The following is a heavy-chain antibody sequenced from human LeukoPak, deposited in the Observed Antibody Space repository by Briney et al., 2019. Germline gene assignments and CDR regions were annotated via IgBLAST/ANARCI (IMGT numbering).Heavy chain of an antibody. D-gene: IGHD3-10*01. Sequence: SETLSLTCTVSGGSISSYYWSWIRQPPGKGLELIGFIYYNWSTNYNPSLKSRVTISVDTSKNQSYLKLSSLTAADTAVYYCARAFMVRGVIINHQFDPWGQGTLVTVSS. J-gene: IGHJ5*02. CDR3: ARAFMVRGVIINHQFDP. CDR2: IYYNWST. CDR1: GGSISSYY. V-gene: IGHV4-59*12.